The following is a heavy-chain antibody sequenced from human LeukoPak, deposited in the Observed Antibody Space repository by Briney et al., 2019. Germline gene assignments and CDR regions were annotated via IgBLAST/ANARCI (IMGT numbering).Heavy chain of an antibody. D-gene: IGHD4-17*01. CDR1: GYSISSGNY. Sequence: SDTLSLTCAVSGYSISSGNYWAWIRQPPGKGLEWIGHIYYSGSIYYNPSLKSRVTMSVDASKNQFSLKLSSVTAVDTAVYYCARKATTGPTKAAFDIWGQGTMVTVSS. CDR2: IYYSGSI. J-gene: IGHJ3*02. V-gene: IGHV4-28*05. CDR3: ARKATTGPTKAAFDI.